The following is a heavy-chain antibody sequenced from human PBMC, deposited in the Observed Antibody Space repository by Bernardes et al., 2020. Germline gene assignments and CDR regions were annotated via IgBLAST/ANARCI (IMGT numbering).Heavy chain of an antibody. CDR2: ISAYNGNT. CDR1: GYTFTSYG. J-gene: IGHJ4*02. D-gene: IGHD3-22*01. V-gene: IGHV1-18*01. CDR3: AREGGGYYDSSGYYEAKEFDY. Sequence: ASVKVSCKASGYTFTSYGISWVRQAPGQGLEWMGWISAYNGNTNYAQKLQGRVTMTTDTSTSTAYMELRSLRSDDTAVYYCAREGGGYYDSSGYYEAKEFDYWGQGTLVTVSS.